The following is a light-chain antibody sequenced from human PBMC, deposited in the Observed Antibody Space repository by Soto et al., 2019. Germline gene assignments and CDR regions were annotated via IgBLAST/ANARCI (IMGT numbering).Light chain of an antibody. CDR1: QSVSNNY. CDR3: QQYGSSPLT. V-gene: IGKV3-20*01. CDR2: GAS. Sequence: EILLTQSPVSLSLSPGERATLSCRASQSVSNNYLAWYQQKPGQAPRLLIYGASNRATGIPDRFSGSGSGTDFTLTISRLEPEDFAVYYCQQYGSSPLTFGQGTRLEIK. J-gene: IGKJ5*01.